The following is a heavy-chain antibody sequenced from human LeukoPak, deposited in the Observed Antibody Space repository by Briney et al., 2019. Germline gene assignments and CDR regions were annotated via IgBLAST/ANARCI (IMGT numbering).Heavy chain of an antibody. D-gene: IGHD1-14*01. J-gene: IGHJ4*02. CDR2: INQDGSEK. V-gene: IGHV3-7*01. Sequence: GGSLRLSCAASGFTLDVYWMTWVRQAPGKGLEWVANINQDGSEKHYLDSVKGRFTISRDNPRNSLSLQMSSLRAEDTAIYYCARNSESLTHPKYWGQGTLVTVSS. CDR1: GFTLDVYW. CDR3: ARNSESLTHPKY.